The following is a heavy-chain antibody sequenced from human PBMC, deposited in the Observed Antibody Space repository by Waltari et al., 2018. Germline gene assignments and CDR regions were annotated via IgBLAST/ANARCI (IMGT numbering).Heavy chain of an antibody. CDR3: ARSYSSGPRNYYYYGMDV. V-gene: IGHV3-21*01. Sequence: CAASGFTFSSYSMNWVRQAPGQGLEWVSSISSSSSYIYHADSVKGRFTISRDNAKNSLYLQMNSLRAEDTAVYYCARSYSSGPRNYYYYGMDVWGQGTTVTVSS. CDR2: ISSSSSYI. CDR1: GFTFSSYS. J-gene: IGHJ6*02. D-gene: IGHD6-19*01.